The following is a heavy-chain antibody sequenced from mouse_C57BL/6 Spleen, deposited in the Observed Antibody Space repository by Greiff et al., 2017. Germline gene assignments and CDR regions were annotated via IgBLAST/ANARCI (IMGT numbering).Heavy chain of an antibody. V-gene: IGHV5-9*01. D-gene: IGHD4-1*01. CDR3: ARQTGREPYFDY. CDR2: ISGGGGNT. J-gene: IGHJ2*01. CDR1: GFTFSSYT. Sequence: EVQLVESGGGLVKPGGSLKLSCAASGFTFSSYTMSWVRQTPEKRLEWVATISGGGGNTYYPDSVKGRFTISRDNAKNTLYLQMSSLRSEDTALYYCARQTGREPYFDYWGQGTTLTVSS.